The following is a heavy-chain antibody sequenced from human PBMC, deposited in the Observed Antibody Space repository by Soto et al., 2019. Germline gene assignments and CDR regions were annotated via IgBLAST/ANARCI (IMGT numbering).Heavy chain of an antibody. CDR2: IYSGGST. J-gene: IGHJ5*02. D-gene: IGHD3-22*01. CDR1: GFTVSSNY. V-gene: IGHV3-53*01. Sequence: PGGSLRLSCAASGFTVSSNYMSWVRQAPGKGLEWVSVIYSGGSTYYADSVKGRFTISRDNSKNTLYLQMNSLRAEDTAVYYCARVAYYYDSSGYYWFDPWGQGTLVTVSS. CDR3: ARVAYYYDSSGYYWFDP.